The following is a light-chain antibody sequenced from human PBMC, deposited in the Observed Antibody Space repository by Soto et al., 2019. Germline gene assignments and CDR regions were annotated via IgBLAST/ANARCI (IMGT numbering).Light chain of an antibody. CDR1: QSVRSGY. V-gene: IGKV3-20*01. J-gene: IGKJ4*01. Sequence: EIVLTQSPGTLSLSPGERVTLSCRASQSVRSGYLAWYQQKPGQAPRLLIYGASSRANGIPDRFSGSGSGTDFTLTISRLEPEDFALYYCQQYATSPLTFGGGAKVEIK. CDR3: QQYATSPLT. CDR2: GAS.